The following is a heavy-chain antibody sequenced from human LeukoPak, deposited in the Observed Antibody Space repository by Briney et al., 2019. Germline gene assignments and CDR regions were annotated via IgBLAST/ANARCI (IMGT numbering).Heavy chain of an antibody. V-gene: IGHV3-7*01. Sequence: GGSLRLSCAASGFIFRNYWMTWVRQAPGKGLEWVDNIKPDGSKTNYVDSLKGRFTISRDNAKNSLYLQMNSLRVEDTAVYYCAGPPQAGPFDYWGQGTLVTVSS. CDR2: IKPDGSKT. CDR1: GFIFRNYW. J-gene: IGHJ4*02. D-gene: IGHD6-19*01. CDR3: AGPPQAGPFDY.